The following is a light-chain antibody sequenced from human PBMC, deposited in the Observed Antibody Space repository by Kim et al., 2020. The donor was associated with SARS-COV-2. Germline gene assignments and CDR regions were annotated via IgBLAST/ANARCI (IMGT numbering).Light chain of an antibody. V-gene: IGLV1-40*01. CDR2: GNS. CDR3: QSYDSSLSGSV. J-gene: IGLJ2*01. CDR1: TSNIGAGYG. Sequence: QSVLTQPPSVSGAPGHRVTISCTGSTSNIGAGYGVHWYQQLPGTAPKLLIYGNSNRPSGVPDRFSGSKSGTSASLAITGLQAEDEADYYCQSYDSSLSGSVFGGGTKLTVL.